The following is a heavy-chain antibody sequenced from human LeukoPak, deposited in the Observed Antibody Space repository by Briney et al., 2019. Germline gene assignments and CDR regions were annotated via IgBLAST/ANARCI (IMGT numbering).Heavy chain of an antibody. J-gene: IGHJ4*02. CDR1: GFTFSSYG. Sequence: TGGSLRLSCAASGFTFSSYGMHWVRQAPGKGLEWVANIDQDGSADYYADSVKGRFTISRDNGKNSLYLQMSNLRAEDTAVYFCARGGVPFAECAYWGRGTLVTVSS. D-gene: IGHD2-8*02. V-gene: IGHV3-7*04. CDR3: ARGGVPFAECAY. CDR2: IDQDGSAD.